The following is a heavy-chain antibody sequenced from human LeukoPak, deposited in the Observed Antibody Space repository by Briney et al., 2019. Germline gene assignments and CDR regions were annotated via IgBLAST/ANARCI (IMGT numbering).Heavy chain of an antibody. J-gene: IGHJ5*02. Sequence: SETLSLTCTVSGGSISSGDYYWSWIRQPPGKGLEWIGYIYYSGSTYYNPSLKSRVTISVDTSKNQFSLKLSSVTAADTAVYYCARERYDFWSGSLSWFDPWGQGTLVTVSS. D-gene: IGHD3-3*01. CDR1: GGSISSGDYY. CDR2: IYYSGST. CDR3: ARERYDFWSGSLSWFDP. V-gene: IGHV4-30-4*08.